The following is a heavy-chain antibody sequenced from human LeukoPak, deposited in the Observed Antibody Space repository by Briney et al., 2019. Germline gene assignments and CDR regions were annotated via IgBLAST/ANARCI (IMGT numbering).Heavy chain of an antibody. J-gene: IGHJ4*02. Sequence: GGSLRLSCAASGFTFSSYSMNWVRQAPGKGLEWVSSISSSSSYIYYADSVKGRFTISRDNAKNSLYLQMNSLRAEDTAVYYCARVPRYSGYDWVVYYFDYWGQGTLVTVSS. V-gene: IGHV3-21*01. CDR3: ARVPRYSGYDWVVYYFDY. CDR2: ISSSSSYI. D-gene: IGHD5-12*01. CDR1: GFTFSSYS.